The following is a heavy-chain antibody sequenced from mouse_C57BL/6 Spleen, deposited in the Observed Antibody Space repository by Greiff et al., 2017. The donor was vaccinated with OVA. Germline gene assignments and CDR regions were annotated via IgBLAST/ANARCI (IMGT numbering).Heavy chain of an antibody. J-gene: IGHJ3*01. Sequence: QVQLQQPGAELVKPGASVKMSCKASGYTFTSYWITWVKQRPGQGLEWIGDIYPGSGSTNYNEKFKSKATLTVDTSSSTAYMQLSSLTSEDSAVYYCARRMSGHRWFAYWGQGTLVTVSA. V-gene: IGHV1-55*01. CDR2: IYPGSGST. CDR1: GYTFTSYW. CDR3: ARRMSGHRWFAY. D-gene: IGHD3-2*02.